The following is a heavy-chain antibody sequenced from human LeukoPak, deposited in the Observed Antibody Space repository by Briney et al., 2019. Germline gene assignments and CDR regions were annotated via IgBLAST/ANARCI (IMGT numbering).Heavy chain of an antibody. CDR3: ARDRGGQEVGTYDAFDI. CDR2: IWYDGSNK. D-gene: IGHD4-23*01. Sequence: PGRSLRLSCAASGFTFSSYGMHWVRQAPGKGLEWVAVIWYDGSNKYYADSVKGRFTISRDNSKNTLYLQMNSLRAEDTAVYYCARDRGGQEVGTYDAFDIWGQGTMVTVSS. CDR1: GFTFSSYG. J-gene: IGHJ3*02. V-gene: IGHV3-33*01.